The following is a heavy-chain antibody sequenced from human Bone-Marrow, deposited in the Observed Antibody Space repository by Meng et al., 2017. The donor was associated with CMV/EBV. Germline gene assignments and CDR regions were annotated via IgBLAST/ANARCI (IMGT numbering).Heavy chain of an antibody. J-gene: IGHJ6*02. CDR2: INHSGST. CDR3: VSDYVWGSYRPGVPMDA. Sequence: SETLSLTCAVYCGSFSGYYWSWIRQPPGKGLEWIGEINHSGSTNYNPSLKSRVTISVDTSKNQFSLKLSSVTAADTAVYYCVSDYVWGSYRPGVPMDAWGQGTTVTVSS. CDR1: CGSFSGYY. D-gene: IGHD3-16*02. V-gene: IGHV4-34*01.